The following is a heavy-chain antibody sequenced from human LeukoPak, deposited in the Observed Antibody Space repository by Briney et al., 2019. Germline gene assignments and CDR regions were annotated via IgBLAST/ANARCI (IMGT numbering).Heavy chain of an antibody. CDR3: ASHYDILTGLAYFDY. V-gene: IGHV4-39*07. D-gene: IGHD3-9*01. J-gene: IGHJ4*02. CDR1: GFTFSSYS. Sequence: PGGSLRLSCAASGFTFSSYSMNWVRQAPGKGLEWIGSIYSSGSTYYNPSLKSPFTISVDTSKNQFSLKLSSVTAADTAIYYCASHYDILTGLAYFDYWGQGTLVTVSS. CDR2: IYSSGST.